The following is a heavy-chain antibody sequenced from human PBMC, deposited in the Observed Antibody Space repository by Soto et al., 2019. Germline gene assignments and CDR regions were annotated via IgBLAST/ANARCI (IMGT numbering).Heavy chain of an antibody. CDR1: GGSFSGYY. CDR3: ARGIFGRFVLSPYYYYMDV. D-gene: IGHD3-3*01. V-gene: IGHV4-34*01. Sequence: SETLSLTCAVYGGSFSGYYWSWIRQPPGKGLEWIGEINHSGSTNYNPSLKSRVTISVDTSKNQFSLKLSSVTAADTAVYYCARGIFGRFVLSPYYYYMDVWGKGTTVTVSS. CDR2: INHSGST. J-gene: IGHJ6*03.